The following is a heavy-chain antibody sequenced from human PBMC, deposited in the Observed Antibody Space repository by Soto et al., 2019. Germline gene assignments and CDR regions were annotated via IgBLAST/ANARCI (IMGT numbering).Heavy chain of an antibody. CDR1: GFTFGDSY. Sequence: GGSLRLSCAGSGFTFGDSYMSWVRQAPEKGLEWVANIKYDGSEKNYVDSVKGRFTISRDNAKNSLYLQLDSLRAEDTAVYYCAVGGHIDYCGPGTLVTVSS. V-gene: IGHV3-7*03. D-gene: IGHD3-16*01. CDR3: AVGGHIDY. J-gene: IGHJ4*02. CDR2: IKYDGSEK.